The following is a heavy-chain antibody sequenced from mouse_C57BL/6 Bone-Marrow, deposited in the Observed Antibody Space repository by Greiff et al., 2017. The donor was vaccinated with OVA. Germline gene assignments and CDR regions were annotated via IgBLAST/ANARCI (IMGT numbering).Heavy chain of an antibody. Sequence: VQLQQPGAELVMPGASVKLSCKASGYTFTSYWMHWVKQRPGQGLEWLGEIDPSDSYTNYNQKFKGKSTLTVDKSSSTAYMQHRSLTSEDSAVYYCARKRVYYDYDAGAMDYWGQGTSVTVSS. V-gene: IGHV1-69*01. CDR3: ARKRVYYDYDAGAMDY. CDR1: GYTFTSYW. D-gene: IGHD2-4*01. CDR2: IDPSDSYT. J-gene: IGHJ4*01.